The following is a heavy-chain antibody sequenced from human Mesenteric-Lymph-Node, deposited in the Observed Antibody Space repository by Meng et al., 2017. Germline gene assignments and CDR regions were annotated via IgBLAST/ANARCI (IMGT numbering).Heavy chain of an antibody. J-gene: IGHJ4*02. Sequence: SLKISCAASGFTFDDYAMHWVRQAPGKGLEWVSGISWNSGSIGYADSVKGRFTISRDNAKHSLYLQMNRLRAEDTAVYYCARERMNNYYDTSGYYEDWGQGTLVTVSS. CDR2: ISWNSGSI. CDR3: ARERMNNYYDTSGYYED. V-gene: IGHV3-9*01. D-gene: IGHD3-22*01. CDR1: GFTFDDYA.